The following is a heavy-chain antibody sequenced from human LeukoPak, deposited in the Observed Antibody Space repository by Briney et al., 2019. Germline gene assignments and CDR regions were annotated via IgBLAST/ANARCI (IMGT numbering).Heavy chain of an antibody. J-gene: IGHJ4*02. D-gene: IGHD6-13*01. CDR2: IRSKANNYAT. CDR3: ARGAGSSWYFYFDY. CDR1: GLNFSGSA. V-gene: IGHV3-73*01. Sequence: GGSLRLSCAASGLNFSGSAMHWVRQASGKGLEWVGRIRSKANNYATSYAVPMKGRFTISRDDSRNTAYLQMNSLKNDDTAVYYCARGAGSSWYFYFDYWGQGTLVTVSS.